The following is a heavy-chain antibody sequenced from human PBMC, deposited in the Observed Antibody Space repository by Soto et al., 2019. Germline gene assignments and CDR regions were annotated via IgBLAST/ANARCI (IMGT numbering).Heavy chain of an antibody. D-gene: IGHD3-22*01. CDR1: GGSISSSSYY. CDR2: LYYSGST. V-gene: IGHV4-39*01. Sequence: QLQLQESGPGLVKPLETLYLTCTVSGGSISSSSYYWGWIRQPPGKGLEWIVSLYYSGSTYYNPSLKSRVTISVDTSKNQFSLKLSSVTAADTAVYYCVGSGYSPFDYWGQGTLVTVSS. CDR3: VGSGYSPFDY. J-gene: IGHJ4*02.